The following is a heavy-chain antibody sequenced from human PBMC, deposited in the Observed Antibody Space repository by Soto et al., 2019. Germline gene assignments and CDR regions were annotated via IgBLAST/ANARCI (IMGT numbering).Heavy chain of an antibody. Sequence: ASVKVSCKASGGTFSSYAISWVRQAPGQGLEWMGWISAYNGNTNYAQRLQGRVTMTTDTSTSTAYMELRSLRSDDTAVYYCARGSPYYYDSSGSPLTDAFDIWGQGTMVTVSS. V-gene: IGHV1-18*01. CDR3: ARGSPYYYDSSGSPLTDAFDI. CDR2: ISAYNGNT. D-gene: IGHD3-22*01. CDR1: GGTFSSYA. J-gene: IGHJ3*02.